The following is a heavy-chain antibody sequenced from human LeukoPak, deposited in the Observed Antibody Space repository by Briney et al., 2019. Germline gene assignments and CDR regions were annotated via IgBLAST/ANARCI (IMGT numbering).Heavy chain of an antibody. J-gene: IGHJ5*02. CDR2: ISGSGGST. D-gene: IGHD6-19*01. CDR1: GFTFSSYA. CDR3: AKDQFSSGLNWFDP. V-gene: IGHV3-23*01. Sequence: GGSLRLSCAASGFTFSSYAMSWVRQAPGKGLEWGSAISGSGGSTYYADSVKGRFTISRDNSKNTLYLPMNSLRAEDTAVYYCAKDQFSSGLNWFDPWGQGTLVTVSS.